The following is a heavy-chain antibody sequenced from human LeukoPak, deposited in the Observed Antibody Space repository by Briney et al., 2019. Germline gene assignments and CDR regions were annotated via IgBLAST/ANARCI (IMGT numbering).Heavy chain of an antibody. D-gene: IGHD6-13*01. V-gene: IGHV4-59*08. CDR1: GGSISSYY. CDR3: ARQTAAGDY. J-gene: IGHJ4*02. CDR2: IYYSGST. Sequence: PSETLSLTCTVSGGSISSYYWSWIRQPPGKGLEWIGYIYYSGSTNYNPSLKSRVTISVDTSKNQFSLKLSSVTAADTAVYFCARQTAAGDYWGQGTLVTVSS.